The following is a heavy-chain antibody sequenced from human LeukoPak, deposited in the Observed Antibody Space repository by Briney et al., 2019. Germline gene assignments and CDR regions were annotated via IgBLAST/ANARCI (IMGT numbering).Heavy chain of an antibody. Sequence: SETLSLTCNVSGDSISGSDYYWGWMRRPPGKGLEWIANIWYSGSAYYNPSLQSRVTITADTSKNQFSLNVKSVTAGDSAVYYCLRHAGGIILTWGQGTRVAVSS. J-gene: IGHJ5*02. CDR3: LRHAGGIILT. CDR1: GDSISGSDYY. V-gene: IGHV4-39*01. CDR2: IWYSGSA. D-gene: IGHD1-1*01.